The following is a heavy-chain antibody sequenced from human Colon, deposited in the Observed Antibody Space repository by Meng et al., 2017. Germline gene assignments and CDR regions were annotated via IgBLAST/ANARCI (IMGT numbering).Heavy chain of an antibody. CDR2: IYYSGTT. CDR1: GGSISNYY. V-gene: IGHV4-59*01. Sequence: QVQIQGSGPALVKPSETPPLTGTVSGGSISNYYWSWIRQPPGKGLEWIGYIYYSGTTNYNPSLKSRVTISIDTSKNQFSLKLNSVTAADTAVYYCAGDSSGYNWLDPWGQGTLVTVSS. CDR3: AGDSSGYNWLDP. D-gene: IGHD6-19*01. J-gene: IGHJ5*02.